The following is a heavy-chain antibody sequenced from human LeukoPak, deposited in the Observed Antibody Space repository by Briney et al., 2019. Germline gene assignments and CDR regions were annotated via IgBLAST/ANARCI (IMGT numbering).Heavy chain of an antibody. J-gene: IGHJ4*02. CDR3: ARDRVMYYYDSSGCSDY. D-gene: IGHD3-22*01. Sequence: ASVKVSCKASGYTFTGYYMHWVRQAPGQGLEWMGWINPNSGGTNYAQNFQGRVTMTRDTSISTAYMELSRLRSDDTAVYYCARDRVMYYYDSSGCSDYWGQGTLVTVSS. V-gene: IGHV1-2*02. CDR1: GYTFTGYY. CDR2: INPNSGGT.